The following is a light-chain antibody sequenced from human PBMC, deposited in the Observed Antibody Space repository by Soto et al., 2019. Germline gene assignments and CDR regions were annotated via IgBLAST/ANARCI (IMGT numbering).Light chain of an antibody. J-gene: IGLJ1*01. CDR2: DVS. CDR1: SSDVGGYDY. CDR3: ASYASNNNYV. Sequence: QSVLTQPASVSGSPGQSITISCTGTSSDVGGYDYVSWYQQHPGIAPKLMIYDVSNRPSGVSNRFSASKSGNTASLTISGLQADDEADYYCASYASNNNYVFGTGTKLTVL. V-gene: IGLV2-14*01.